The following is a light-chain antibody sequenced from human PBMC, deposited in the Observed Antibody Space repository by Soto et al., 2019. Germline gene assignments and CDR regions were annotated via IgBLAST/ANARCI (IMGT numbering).Light chain of an antibody. CDR3: QQSDSTPPT. V-gene: IGKV1-39*01. CDR1: QSISSY. J-gene: IGKJ1*01. Sequence: DIQMTQSPSSLSASVGDRVTITCRASQSISSYLNGYQQKPGKAPKLLIYAAYSLQSGVPSRFSGSGSGTDFTLRISSLQPEDFATYYCQQSDSTPPTFGQGTKVEI. CDR2: AAY.